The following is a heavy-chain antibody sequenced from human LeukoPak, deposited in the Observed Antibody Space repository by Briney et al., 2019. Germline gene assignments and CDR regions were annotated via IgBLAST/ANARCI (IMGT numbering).Heavy chain of an antibody. CDR1: GFTXXSYT. V-gene: IGHV3-30-3*01. D-gene: IGHD4-4*01. Sequence: XSCXXXGFTXXSYTMHWVRQAPGKGLEWVAVISYDGSNKYYADSVKGRFTISRDNSKNTLYLQMSSLRDEDTAVYYCAREMTTTETFDYWGQGTLVTVSS. J-gene: IGHJ4*02. CDR2: ISYDGSNK. CDR3: AREMTTTETFDY.